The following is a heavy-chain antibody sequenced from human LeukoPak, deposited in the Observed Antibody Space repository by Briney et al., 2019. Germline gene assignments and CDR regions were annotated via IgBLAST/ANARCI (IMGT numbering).Heavy chain of an antibody. CDR3: ASSVIEYYYDSSGYYLLSYFDY. J-gene: IGHJ4*02. CDR1: GGSISSYY. Sequence: SETLSLTCTVSGGSISSYYWSWIRQPPGKGLEWIGCIYYSGSTNYNPSLKSRVTISVDTSKNQFSLKLSSVTAADTAVYYCASSVIEYYYDSSGYYLLSYFDYWGQGTLVTVSS. D-gene: IGHD3-22*01. CDR2: IYYSGST. V-gene: IGHV4-59*01.